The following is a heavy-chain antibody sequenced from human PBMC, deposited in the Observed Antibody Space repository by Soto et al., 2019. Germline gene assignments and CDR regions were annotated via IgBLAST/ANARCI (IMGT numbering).Heavy chain of an antibody. CDR3: VRESHEIVAVPATVMGPFTWFDP. Sequence: QVQLVQSGAEVKTPGSSVKVSCKASGGTFGNYAISWVRQAPGQGLEWLGGTLPIFGTANYAQKFQGRVTITADRSTGTAYMELGSLTFEDTAVYYCVRESHEIVAVPATVMGPFTWFDPWGQGTLVTVSS. CDR1: GGTFGNYA. D-gene: IGHD2-2*01. V-gene: IGHV1-69*06. CDR2: TLPIFGTA. J-gene: IGHJ5*02.